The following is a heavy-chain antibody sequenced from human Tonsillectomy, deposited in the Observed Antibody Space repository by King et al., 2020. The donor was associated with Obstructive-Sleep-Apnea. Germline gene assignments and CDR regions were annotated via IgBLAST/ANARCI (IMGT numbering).Heavy chain of an antibody. CDR3: ARDPGYTYGYWYFDY. J-gene: IGHJ4*02. CDR1: GFTFNNYA. V-gene: IGHV3-30*04. Sequence: VQLVESGGGVVQPGRSLRLSCAASGFTFNNYALHWVRQAPGKGLEWVAVISYDGNNNYYADSVKGRFTIPRDNSKNTLYLQMNGLRAEDTAVYYCARDPGYTYGYWYFDYWGQGALVTASS. D-gene: IGHD5-18*01. CDR2: ISYDGNNN.